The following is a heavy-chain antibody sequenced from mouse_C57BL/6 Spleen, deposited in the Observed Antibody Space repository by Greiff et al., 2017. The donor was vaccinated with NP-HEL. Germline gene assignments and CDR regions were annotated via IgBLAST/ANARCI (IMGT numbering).Heavy chain of an antibody. J-gene: IGHJ2*01. CDR1: GYTFTDYY. V-gene: IGHV1-26*01. D-gene: IGHD1-1*02. CDR2: INPNNGGT. CDR3: AREGVGGFDY. Sequence: EVQLQQSGPELVKPGASVKISCKASGYTFTDYYMNWVKQSHGKSLEWIGDINPNNGGTSYNQKFKGKATLTVDKSSSTAYMELRSLTSEDSAVYYCAREGVGGFDYWGQGTTLTVSS.